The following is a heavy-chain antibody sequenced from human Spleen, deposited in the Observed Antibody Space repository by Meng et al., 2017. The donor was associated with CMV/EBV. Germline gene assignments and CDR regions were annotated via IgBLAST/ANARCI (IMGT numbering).Heavy chain of an antibody. J-gene: IGHJ4*02. V-gene: IGHV3-21*01. CDR2: IGATAGGT. Sequence: ESLKISSAAPRLTFSAFGMSWVRQAPGKGLEWVSSIGATAGGTYYADSVKGRFTISRDNAKNSLYLQMNSLRAEDTAVYYCAREDIVVVPAARGGPDYWGQGTLVTVSS. CDR1: RLTFSAFG. D-gene: IGHD2-2*01. CDR3: AREDIVVVPAARGGPDY.